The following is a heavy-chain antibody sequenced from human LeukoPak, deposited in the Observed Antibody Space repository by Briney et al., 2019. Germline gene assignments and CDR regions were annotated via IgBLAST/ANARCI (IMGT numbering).Heavy chain of an antibody. V-gene: IGHV4-59*01. Sequence: SETLSLTCTVSGGSISSYYWSWIRQPPGKGLEWIGYISYSGSTNYSPSLKGRVTISVDTSKNHFSLNLTSVTAADTAVYYCARTTTTFDDWGRGTLVTVSS. CDR3: ARTTTTFDD. CDR1: GGSISSYY. CDR2: ISYSGST. J-gene: IGHJ4*02. D-gene: IGHD4-11*01.